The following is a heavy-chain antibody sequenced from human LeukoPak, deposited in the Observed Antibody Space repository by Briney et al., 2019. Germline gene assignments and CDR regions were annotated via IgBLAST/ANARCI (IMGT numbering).Heavy chain of an antibody. CDR2: IIPIFGTA. CDR3: ATAGGSSGYHNFDY. Sequence: ASVKVSCKASGGTFSSYAISWVRRAPGQGLEWMGGIIPIFGTANYAQKFQGRVTITTDESTSTAYMELSSLRSEDTAVYYCATAGGSSGYHNFDYWGQGTLVTVSS. CDR1: GGTFSSYA. V-gene: IGHV1-69*05. J-gene: IGHJ4*02. D-gene: IGHD3-22*01.